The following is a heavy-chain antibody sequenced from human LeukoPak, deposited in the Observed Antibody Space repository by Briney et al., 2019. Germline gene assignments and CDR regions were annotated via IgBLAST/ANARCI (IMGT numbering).Heavy chain of an antibody. CDR1: SVSIGSISNF. CDR2: VYYRGST. CDR3: ARASFNVVFGNWFDP. Sequence: SETLSLTCTVSSVSIGSISNFRRWIRQAPGRGLEWIGNVYYRGSTFYNPSLKSRVTISVDTSKNQFSLKLRSVTAADTAIYYCARASFNVVFGNWFDPWGQGTLVTVSS. D-gene: IGHD2-8*01. J-gene: IGHJ5*02. V-gene: IGHV4-39*01.